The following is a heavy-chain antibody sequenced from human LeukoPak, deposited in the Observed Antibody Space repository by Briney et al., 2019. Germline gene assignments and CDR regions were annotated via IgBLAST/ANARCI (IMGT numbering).Heavy chain of an antibody. V-gene: IGHV3-7*01. CDR1: GFTFSSYW. CDR3: ATMIVVVIPGAFDI. D-gene: IGHD3-22*01. Sequence: GGSLRLSCAASGFTFSSYWMSWVRQAPGKGLEWVANIKQDGSEKYYVDSVKGRFTISRDNAKNSLYLQMNSLRAEDTAVYYCATMIVVVIPGAFDIWGQGTMVTVSS. J-gene: IGHJ3*02. CDR2: IKQDGSEK.